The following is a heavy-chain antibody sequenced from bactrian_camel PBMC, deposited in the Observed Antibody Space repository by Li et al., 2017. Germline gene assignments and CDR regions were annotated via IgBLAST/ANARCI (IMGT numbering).Heavy chain of an antibody. CDR3: AADRDRLSVSCGRNWYSQEEYRF. Sequence: VQLVESGGGSVQAGGSLRLSCVISGYGHTGHCMGWFRQAPGKEREGVANIDMYGTTTYADSVKGRFTISQGNTENTLYLQMNSLKPDDTAMYYCAADRDRLSVSCGRNWYSQEEYRFWGQGTQVTVS. CDR1: GYGHTGHC. J-gene: IGHJ4*01. D-gene: IGHD6*01. CDR2: IDMYGTT. V-gene: IGHV3S53*01.